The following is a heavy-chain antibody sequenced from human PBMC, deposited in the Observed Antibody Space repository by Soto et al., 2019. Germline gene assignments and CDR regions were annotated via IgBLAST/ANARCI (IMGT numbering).Heavy chain of an antibody. V-gene: IGHV3-15*07. Sequence: GGSLRLSCAASGVTFSNAWMNWVRQAPGKGLDWVGRINSKTDGGTTDYAAPVKGRFTISRDDSKNTLYLQMNSLKTEDTAVYYCTTGLLRSGGAFDIWGQGTMVTVSS. CDR1: GVTFSNAW. J-gene: IGHJ3*02. CDR3: TTGLLRSGGAFDI. CDR2: INSKTDGGTT. D-gene: IGHD4-17*01.